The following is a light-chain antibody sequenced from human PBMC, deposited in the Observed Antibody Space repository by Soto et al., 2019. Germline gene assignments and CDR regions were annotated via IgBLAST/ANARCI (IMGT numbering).Light chain of an antibody. CDR3: SSYTSSSTRLYV. J-gene: IGLJ1*01. CDR1: SSDVGVYNY. V-gene: IGLV2-14*01. Sequence: QSVLTQPASVSGSPGQSITISCTGTSSDVGVYNYVSWYQQHPGKAPKLMIYEVSNRPSGVSNRFSGSKSGNTASLTISGLQAEDEADYYCSSYTSSSTRLYVFGTGTKVTVL. CDR2: EVS.